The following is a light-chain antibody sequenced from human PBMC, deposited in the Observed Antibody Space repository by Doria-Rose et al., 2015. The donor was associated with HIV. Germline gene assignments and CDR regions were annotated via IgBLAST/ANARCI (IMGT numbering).Light chain of an antibody. Sequence: PDSLAVPLGERATINCKSSQSVLYSSNNKNYLAWYQQKAGQPPKLLIYWASTRESGVPDRFSGSGSGTDFTLTITSLQAEDVAVYYCQQYYTTPRTFGQGTKVEIK. CDR1: QSVLYSSNNKNY. CDR3: QQYYTTPRT. J-gene: IGKJ1*01. CDR2: WAS. V-gene: IGKV4-1*01.